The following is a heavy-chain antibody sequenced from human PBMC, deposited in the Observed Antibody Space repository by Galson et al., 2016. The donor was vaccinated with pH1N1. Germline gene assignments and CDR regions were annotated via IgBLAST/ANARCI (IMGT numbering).Heavy chain of an antibody. Sequence: SLRLSCAASGFTLSSCAMSWVRQAPGKGLEWVAVISSSGDNIFYADSVKGRFTISRDSSKNTLYLQMNNLRPEDTAFYYCARVRSSGYNYAQQFVDWGQGTLVTVSS. V-gene: IGHV3-30-3*01. CDR2: ISSSGDNI. CDR1: GFTLSSCA. CDR3: ARVRSSGYNYAQQFVD. D-gene: IGHD5-18*01. J-gene: IGHJ4*02.